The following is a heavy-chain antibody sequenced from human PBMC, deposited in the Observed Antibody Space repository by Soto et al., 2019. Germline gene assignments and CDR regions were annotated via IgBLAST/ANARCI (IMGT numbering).Heavy chain of an antibody. D-gene: IGHD4-17*01. CDR3: ARGLYGAYGQDF. J-gene: IGHJ4*02. CDR1: GFTFSNYW. V-gene: IGHV3-74*01. Sequence: EVQLVESGENLVQPGGSLRLSCAASGFTFSNYWIHWVRQAPGKGLVWVSRIKGDEITTNYADSVKGRFTISRDNAKNTVFLQMHSLRAGDTALYYCARGLYGAYGQDFWGQGMLVTVSS. CDR2: IKGDEITT.